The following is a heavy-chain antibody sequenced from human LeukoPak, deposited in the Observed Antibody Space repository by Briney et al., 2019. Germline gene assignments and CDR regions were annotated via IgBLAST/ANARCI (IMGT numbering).Heavy chain of an antibody. V-gene: IGHV3-30*18. CDR1: GFTFSSYG. D-gene: IGHD3-16*02. Sequence: PGGSLRLSCAASGFTFSSYGMHWVRQAPGKGLEWVAVISYDGSNKYCADSVKGRFTISRDNSKNTLYLQMNSLRAEDTAVYYCAKDWGPYYDYVWGSYRYTHLDYWGQGTLVTVSS. CDR3: AKDWGPYYDYVWGSYRYTHLDY. J-gene: IGHJ4*02. CDR2: ISYDGSNK.